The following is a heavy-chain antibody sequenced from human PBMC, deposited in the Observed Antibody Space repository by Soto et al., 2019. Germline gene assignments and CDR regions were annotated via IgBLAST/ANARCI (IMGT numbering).Heavy chain of an antibody. CDR1: GFIFSNGW. Sequence: ELQLVESGGGLVKAGGAPRLPCAASGFIFSNGWMSWVRPAPGKGLGWVGRIKSKNVGGTTDYAAPVKGRFTISRDESKNTLYLQMNSLKIEDTAVYYCTTDEWEWGQGTLVTVSS. D-gene: IGHD1-26*01. CDR3: TTDEWE. CDR2: IKSKNVGGTT. J-gene: IGHJ4*02. V-gene: IGHV3-15*05.